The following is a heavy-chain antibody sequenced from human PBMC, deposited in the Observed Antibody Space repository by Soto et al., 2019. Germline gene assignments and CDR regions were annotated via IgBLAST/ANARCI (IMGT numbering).Heavy chain of an antibody. CDR3: ARVDSSWYYFVY. V-gene: IGHV3-11*06. D-gene: IGHD6-13*01. CDR1: GFPFSDYY. CDR2: ISISSSYT. Sequence: GGSLRLSCAASGFPFSDYYISWIRQAPGKGLERVSYISISSSYTNYADSLKGRFTISRENAKNSLYLQMNSLRAEDTAVYYCARVDSSWYYFVYWGQGPRSPSPQ. J-gene: IGHJ4*02.